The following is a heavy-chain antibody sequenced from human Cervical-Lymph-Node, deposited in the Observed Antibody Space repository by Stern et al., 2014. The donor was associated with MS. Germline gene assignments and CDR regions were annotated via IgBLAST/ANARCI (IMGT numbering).Heavy chain of an antibody. CDR3: ARTLRSEERFDP. CDR1: GGSISSGGYY. CDR2: IYYSGST. V-gene: IGHV4-31*03. J-gene: IGHJ5*02. Sequence: VQLLESGPGLVKPSQTLSLTCTVSGGSISSGGYYWSWIRQHPGKGLEWIGYIYYSGSTYYNPSLKSRVTISVDTSKNQFSLKLSSVTAADTAVYYCARTLRSEERFDPWGQGTLVTVSS. D-gene: IGHD1-14*01.